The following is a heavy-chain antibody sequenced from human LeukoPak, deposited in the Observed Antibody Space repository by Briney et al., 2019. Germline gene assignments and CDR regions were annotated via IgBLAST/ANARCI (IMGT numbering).Heavy chain of an antibody. CDR3: ADGEGRPLNY. D-gene: IGHD3-3*01. Sequence: PGGSLRLSCAASGFTFSSYSMNWVRQAPGKGLEWVANIKEDGSEKYYVDSVKGRFAISRDNAKNSLYLQMNSLRAEDTAVYYCADGEGRPLNYWGRGILVTVSS. V-gene: IGHV3-7*01. CDR1: GFTFSSYS. CDR2: IKEDGSEK. J-gene: IGHJ4*02.